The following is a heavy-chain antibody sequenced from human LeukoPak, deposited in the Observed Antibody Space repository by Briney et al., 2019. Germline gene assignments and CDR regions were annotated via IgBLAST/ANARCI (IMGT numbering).Heavy chain of an antibody. CDR3: AKGPQVGSGYHPDY. CDR1: GFTFSSAA. Sequence: GGSLRLSCAASGFTFSSAAMTWVRQAPGKGLEWVSTITGSDDRTYYADSVKGRFTISRDYSKNTLRLQMNSLRVEDTAIYYCAKGPQVGSGYHPDYWGQGTLDTVSS. V-gene: IGHV3-23*01. D-gene: IGHD3-22*01. CDR2: ITGSDDRT. J-gene: IGHJ4*02.